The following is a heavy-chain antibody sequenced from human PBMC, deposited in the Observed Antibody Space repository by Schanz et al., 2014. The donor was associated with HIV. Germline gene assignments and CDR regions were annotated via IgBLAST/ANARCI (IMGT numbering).Heavy chain of an antibody. J-gene: IGHJ4*02. CDR3: VRGDPIGSF. CDR2: INQDKSDK. V-gene: IGHV3-7*01. CDR1: GFTFSTFG. D-gene: IGHD2-21*02. Sequence: AQLVESGGGVVQPGGSLRLSCTASGFTFSTFGMHWVRQTPGKGLEWVAHINQDKSDKRYLYSVRGRFTVSRDNTKNSLFLQMSSLRAEDTAIYYCVRGDPIGSFWGQGTLVTVSS.